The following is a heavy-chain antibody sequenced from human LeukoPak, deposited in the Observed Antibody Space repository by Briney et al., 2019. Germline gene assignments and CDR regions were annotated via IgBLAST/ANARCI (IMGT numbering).Heavy chain of an antibody. CDR1: GYTFTSYA. V-gene: IGHV7-4-1*02. CDR3: ARVRSSGPWLVAFDI. Sequence: AASVKVSCKTSGYTFTSYAMNWVRQAPGQGLEWMGWINTNTGNPTYAQGFTGRFVFSLDTSVSTAYLQISSLKAEDTAVYYCARVRSSGPWLVAFDIWGQGTMVTVSS. D-gene: IGHD6-19*01. J-gene: IGHJ3*02. CDR2: INTNTGNP.